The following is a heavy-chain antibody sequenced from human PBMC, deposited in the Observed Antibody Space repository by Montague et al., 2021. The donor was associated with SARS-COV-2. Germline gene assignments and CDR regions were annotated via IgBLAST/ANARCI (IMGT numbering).Heavy chain of an antibody. Sequence: SETLSLTCTVSGGSISSSSYYWGWLRQPPGKGLEWIGSIYYSGSTYYTLSLKSRVTISVDTSKNQFSLKLSSVTATDTAVYYWVRFRAERYFDWTKLDAHVKPYDMDYWGQGTLVTVSS. CDR2: IYYSGST. D-gene: IGHD3-9*01. CDR1: GGSISSSSYY. CDR3: VRFRAERYFDWTKLDAHVKPYDMDY. V-gene: IGHV4-39*01. J-gene: IGHJ4*02.